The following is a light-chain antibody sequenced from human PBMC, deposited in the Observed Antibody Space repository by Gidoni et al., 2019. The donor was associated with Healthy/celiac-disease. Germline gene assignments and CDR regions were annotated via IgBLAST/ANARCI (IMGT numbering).Light chain of an antibody. Sequence: EIVMTQSPATLSVSPGERATLSCRASQSVSSNLAWYQQKPGQAPRLLIYGAPTRATGIPARFSGSGSGPEFTLTISSLQSEDFAVYYCQQYNNWPPWTFGQGTKVEIK. V-gene: IGKV3-15*01. CDR2: GAP. CDR3: QQYNNWPPWT. CDR1: QSVSSN. J-gene: IGKJ1*01.